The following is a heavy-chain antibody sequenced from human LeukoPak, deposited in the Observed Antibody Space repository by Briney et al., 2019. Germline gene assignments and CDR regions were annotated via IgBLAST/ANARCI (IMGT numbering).Heavy chain of an antibody. J-gene: IGHJ4*02. CDR3: ARERPSSYDFDY. Sequence: ASVKVSCTASGYPVNSFYTHWVRQAPGQGLEWVGIIYPSGGSASFTQKFQGRVTMTRDTSTSTFYMELSSLRSEDTAVYFCARERPSSYDFDYWGQGTLVTVSS. D-gene: IGHD4-17*01. CDR2: IYPSGGSA. V-gene: IGHV1-46*02. CDR1: GYPVNSFY.